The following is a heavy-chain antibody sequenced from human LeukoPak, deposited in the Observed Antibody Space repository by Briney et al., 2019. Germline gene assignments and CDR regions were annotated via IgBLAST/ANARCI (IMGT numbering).Heavy chain of an antibody. D-gene: IGHD4-17*01. Sequence: ASVKVSCKASGYTFTGYYMHWVRQAPGQGLEWMGWINPNSGGTNYAQKFQGRVTITRNTSISTAYMELSSLRSEDTAVYYCARHFHPAETTGGYFDLWGRGTLVTVSA. CDR3: ARHFHPAETTGGYFDL. CDR2: INPNSGGT. J-gene: IGHJ2*01. V-gene: IGHV1-2*02. CDR1: GYTFTGYY.